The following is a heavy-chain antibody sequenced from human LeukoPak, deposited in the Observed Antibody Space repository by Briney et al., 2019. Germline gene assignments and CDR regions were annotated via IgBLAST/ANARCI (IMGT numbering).Heavy chain of an antibody. CDR1: GFPFSGYW. CDR2: IKPDGSYT. J-gene: IGHJ4*02. Sequence: QPGGSLRLSCAASGFPFSGYWMYWLRQAPGKGMVWVSRIKPDGSYTSYADFVKGRFTTSRDNAKNTLYLQLSSLRAEDTAVYYCARDYSSAPEYWGQGTLVTVSS. CDR3: ARDYSSAPEY. V-gene: IGHV3-74*01. D-gene: IGHD6-19*01.